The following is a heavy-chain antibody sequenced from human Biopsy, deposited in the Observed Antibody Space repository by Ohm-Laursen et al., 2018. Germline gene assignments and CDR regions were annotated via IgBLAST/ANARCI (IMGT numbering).Heavy chain of an antibody. Sequence: SQTLSLTCTVSDGSINSNDYYWGWIRQAPGKGLEWLGSVHYSGATYYNPPLTSPATIFPDTAKNQLFLKLRAATAADTAVYFCAGPLRGGEYEGFDLWGPGTMVSVSP. CDR1: DGSINSNDYY. D-gene: IGHD4-17*01. J-gene: IGHJ3*01. CDR2: VHYSGAT. V-gene: IGHV4-39*01. CDR3: AGPLRGGEYEGFDL.